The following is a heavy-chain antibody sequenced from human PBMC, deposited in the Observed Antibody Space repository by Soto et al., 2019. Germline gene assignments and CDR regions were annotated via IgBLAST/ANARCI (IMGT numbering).Heavy chain of an antibody. CDR1: GYTFTSYY. D-gene: IGHD6-13*01. J-gene: IGHJ6*02. Sequence: ASVKVSCKASGYTFTSYYMHWVRQAPGQGLEWMGIINPSGGSTSYAQKFQGRVTMTRDTSTSTVYMELSSLRSEDTAVYYCAREDSSSCNVYYSSYGMDVWGQGTTVTVS. CDR3: AREDSSSCNVYYSSYGMDV. V-gene: IGHV1-46*01. CDR2: INPSGGST.